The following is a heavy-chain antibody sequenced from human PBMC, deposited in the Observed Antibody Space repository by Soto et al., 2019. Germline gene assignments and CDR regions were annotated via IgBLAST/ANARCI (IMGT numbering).Heavy chain of an antibody. CDR2: IYWDDDR. V-gene: IGHV2-5*02. CDR3: APITPFDFKGYYFDY. Sequence: QITLKESGPPLVKPTQTLTLTCTLSGFSLSTTTVGVGWIRQPPGKALEWLALIYWDDDRRYIPSLKNRLTITKGTSGGPGVLTMTNMDPLDTATFYCAPITPFDFKGYYFDYWGPGILVTVSS. J-gene: IGHJ4*02. CDR1: GFSLSTTTVG. D-gene: IGHD3-9*01.